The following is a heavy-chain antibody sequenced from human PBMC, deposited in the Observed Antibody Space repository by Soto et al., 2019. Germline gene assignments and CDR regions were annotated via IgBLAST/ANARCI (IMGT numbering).Heavy chain of an antibody. D-gene: IGHD3-10*01. CDR3: AKDRSSGSPYYGMDF. J-gene: IGHJ6*02. CDR2: FKWNSGDV. V-gene: IGHV3-9*01. CDR1: GFTFGDYA. Sequence: LRLSCAASGFTFGDYAMHWVRQVPGKGLEWVSGFKWNSGDVGYADSVKGRFTISRDNAKNSLYLQMNSLRPEDTAVYYCAKDRSSGSPYYGMDFWGQGTMVTVSS.